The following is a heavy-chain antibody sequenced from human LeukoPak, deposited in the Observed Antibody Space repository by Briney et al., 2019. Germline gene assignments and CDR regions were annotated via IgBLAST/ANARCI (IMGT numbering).Heavy chain of an antibody. CDR1: GGSISSSSYY. Sequence: SETLSLTCTVSGGSISSSSYYWGWIRQPPGKGLEWIGSIYYSGSTYYNPSLKSRVTISVDTSKNQFSLKLSSVTAADTAVYYCARHAAIVRIVSGKAFFDYWGQGTLVTVSS. J-gene: IGHJ4*02. V-gene: IGHV4-39*01. D-gene: IGHD5/OR15-5a*01. CDR3: ARHAAIVRIVSGKAFFDY. CDR2: IYYSGST.